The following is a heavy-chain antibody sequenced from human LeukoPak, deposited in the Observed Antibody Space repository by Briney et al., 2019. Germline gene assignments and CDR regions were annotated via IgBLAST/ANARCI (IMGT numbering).Heavy chain of an antibody. J-gene: IGHJ4*02. CDR1: AFTFSNYA. CDR2: ISRSGDNT. Sequence: GGSLRLSCAASAFTFSNYAMSWVRQAPGKGLEWVSLISRSGDNTYYADSVKGRFTISRDNSKNTLYLQMNSLRAEDTAVYYCAKDQGRYDSSGYYDYWGQGTLVTVSS. CDR3: AKDQGRYDSSGYYDY. D-gene: IGHD3-22*01. V-gene: IGHV3-23*01.